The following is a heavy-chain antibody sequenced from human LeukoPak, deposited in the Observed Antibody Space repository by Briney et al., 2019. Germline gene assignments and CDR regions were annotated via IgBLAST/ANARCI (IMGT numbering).Heavy chain of an antibody. J-gene: IGHJ4*02. CDR3: ARLYGSGSYYPTYFDY. CDR1: GGSISSYY. V-gene: IGHV4-4*07. Sequence: SETLSLTCTVSGGSISSYYWSWIRQPAGKGLEWIGRIYTSGSTNYNPSLKSRVTMSVDTSKNQFSLKLSSVTAADTAVYYCARLYGSGSYYPTYFDYWGQGTLVTVSS. CDR2: IYTSGST. D-gene: IGHD3-10*01.